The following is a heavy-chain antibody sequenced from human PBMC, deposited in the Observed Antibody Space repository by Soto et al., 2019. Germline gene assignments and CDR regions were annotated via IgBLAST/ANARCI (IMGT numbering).Heavy chain of an antibody. V-gene: IGHV5-51*01. D-gene: IGHD4-17*01. CDR1: GHSFTSYW. J-gene: IGHJ6*02. Sequence: GESLKISCKGSGHSFTSYWIGWVRQMPGKGLEWMGIIYPGDSDTRYSPSFQGQVTISADKSISTAYLQRSSLKASDTAMYYCARHPSTVTTYYYYYVMDVWGQGTTVTVSS. CDR2: IYPGDSDT. CDR3: ARHPSTVTTYYYYYVMDV.